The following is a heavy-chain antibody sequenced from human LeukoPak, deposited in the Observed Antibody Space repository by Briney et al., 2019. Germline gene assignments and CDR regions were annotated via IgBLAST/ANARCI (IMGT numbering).Heavy chain of an antibody. CDR1: GGSISSYY. J-gene: IGHJ4*02. V-gene: IGHV4-4*07. CDR2: IYAGGST. D-gene: IGHD2-2*01. Sequence: PSESLSLTCTVSGGSISSYYWSWVRQPAGKGLEWVGRIYAGGSTNYNPSLKSRVTMSVDKSKNQFSLKLSSVTAADTAVYYCARDVVVVPAAYYFDYWGQGTLVTVSS. CDR3: ARDVVVVPAAYYFDY.